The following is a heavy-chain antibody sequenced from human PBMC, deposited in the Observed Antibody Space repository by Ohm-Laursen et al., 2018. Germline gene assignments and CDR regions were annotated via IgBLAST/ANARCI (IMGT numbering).Heavy chain of an antibody. Sequence: SETLSLTCAVSGYSISSGYFWGWIRQPPGKGLEWIGTIYHSGSTYYNPSLKSRVTISVDTSKNQFSLKLSSVTAADTALYYCARGLWRFDPWGQGTLVTVSS. CDR2: IYHSGST. V-gene: IGHV4-38-2*01. CDR3: ARGLWRFDP. CDR1: GYSISSGYF. J-gene: IGHJ5*02.